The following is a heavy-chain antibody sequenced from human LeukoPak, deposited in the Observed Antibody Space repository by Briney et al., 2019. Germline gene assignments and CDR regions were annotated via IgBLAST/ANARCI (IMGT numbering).Heavy chain of an antibody. CDR2: MSNDGGIK. Sequence: GGSLRLSCAASGFTFSDYHMHWVRQAPGKGLEWVALMSNDGGIKYYASSVRGRFTISRDNPENTLYLQMNSLRVDDTAVYYCAKGGEQKTFRCGMDSWGQGTPVTVSS. J-gene: IGHJ4*02. CDR1: GFTFSDYH. CDR3: AKGGEQKTFRCGMDS. V-gene: IGHV3-30*18. D-gene: IGHD1/OR15-1a*01.